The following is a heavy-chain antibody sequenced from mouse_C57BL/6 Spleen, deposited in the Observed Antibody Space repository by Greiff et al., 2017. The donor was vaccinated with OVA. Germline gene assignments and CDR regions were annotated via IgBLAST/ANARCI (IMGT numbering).Heavy chain of an antibody. D-gene: IGHD1-1*01. J-gene: IGHJ2*01. CDR3: ARGRPLLLVMDY. CDR1: GFTFSDYG. CDR2: ISSGSSTI. Sequence: EVQLVESGGGLVKPGGTLKLSCAASGFTFSDYGMHWVRQAPEKGLEWVAYISSGSSTIYYADTVKGRFTISRDNAKNTLFLQMTSLRSEDTAMYYCARGRPLLLVMDYWGQGTTLTVSS. V-gene: IGHV5-17*01.